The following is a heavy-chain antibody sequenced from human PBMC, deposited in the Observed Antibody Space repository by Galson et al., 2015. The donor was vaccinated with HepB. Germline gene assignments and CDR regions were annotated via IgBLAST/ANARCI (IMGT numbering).Heavy chain of an antibody. CDR3: AKLPYCGGDCYSSYYYGMDV. D-gene: IGHD2-21*02. Sequence: SLRLSCAASGFTFSSYAMSWVRQAPGKGLEWVSAISGSGGSTYYADSVKGRFTISRDNSKNTLYLQMNSLRAEDTAVYYCAKLPYCGGDCYSSYYYGMDVWGQGTTVTVSS. J-gene: IGHJ6*02. CDR1: GFTFSSYA. CDR2: ISGSGGST. V-gene: IGHV3-23*01.